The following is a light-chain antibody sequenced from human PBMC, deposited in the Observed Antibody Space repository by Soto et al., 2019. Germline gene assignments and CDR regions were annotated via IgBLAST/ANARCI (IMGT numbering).Light chain of an antibody. CDR3: QQYNSPWT. CDR2: YAS. Sequence: DIQMTQFPSTLSASVGARVTTTCRARRSISGWLAWYQRKPGKAPKLLIYYASSFESGVPPRFSGSGSGTEFTLTISSLQPDDFATYYCQQYNSPWTFGQGTKVEIK. V-gene: IGKV1-5*01. CDR1: RSISGW. J-gene: IGKJ1*01.